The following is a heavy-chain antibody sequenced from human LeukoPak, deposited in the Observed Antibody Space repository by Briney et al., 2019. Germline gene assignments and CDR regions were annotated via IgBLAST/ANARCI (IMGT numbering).Heavy chain of an antibody. J-gene: IGHJ5*01. CDR2: IRNDGSYE. Sequence: PGGSLRLSCAASGFTFSDYGMHWVRQAPGKGLEWVAFIRNDGSYEYYPDSVKGRFTISRDNSRNPLFLQMNSLRAEDTAVYYCAKGGSPSPNWFNSWGQGTLVTVSS. CDR1: GFTFSDYG. D-gene: IGHD2-15*01. CDR3: AKGGSPSPNWFNS. V-gene: IGHV3-30*02.